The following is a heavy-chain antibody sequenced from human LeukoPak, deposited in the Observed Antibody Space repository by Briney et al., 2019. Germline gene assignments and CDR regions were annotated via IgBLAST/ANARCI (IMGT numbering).Heavy chain of an antibody. CDR3: ARNDYGDYPLDY. CDR1: GFTFSDYY. D-gene: IGHD4-17*01. J-gene: IGHJ4*02. Sequence: GGSRRLSCAASGFTFSDYYMSWIRQAPEKGVEWVSYISSSGSTIYYADSVKGRFTISRDNAKNSLYLQMNSLRAEDTAVYYCARNDYGDYPLDYWGQGTLVTVSS. CDR2: ISSSGSTI. V-gene: IGHV3-11*01.